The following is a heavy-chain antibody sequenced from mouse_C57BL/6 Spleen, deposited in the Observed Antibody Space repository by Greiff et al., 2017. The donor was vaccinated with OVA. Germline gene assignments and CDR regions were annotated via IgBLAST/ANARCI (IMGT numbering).Heavy chain of an antibody. J-gene: IGHJ2*01. Sequence: QVHVKQPGAELVRPGSSVKLSCKASGYTFTSYWMHWVKQRPIQGLEWIGNIDPSDSETHYNQKFKDKATLTVDKSSSTAYMQLSSLTSEDSAVYYCARSPDLYFDYWGQGTTLTVSS. CDR1: GYTFTSYW. V-gene: IGHV1-52*01. CDR2: IDPSDSET. CDR3: ARSPDLYFDY.